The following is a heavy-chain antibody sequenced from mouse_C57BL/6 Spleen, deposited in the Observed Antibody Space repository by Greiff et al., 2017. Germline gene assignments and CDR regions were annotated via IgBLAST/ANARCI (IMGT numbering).Heavy chain of an antibody. CDR1: GYAFSSSW. V-gene: IGHV1-82*01. Sequence: QVQLQQSGPELVKPGASVKISCKASGYAFSSSWMNWVKQRPGKGLEWIGRIYPGDGDTNYNGKFKGKATLTADKSSSTAYMQLSSLASEDSAVYFCAREKMDYGGQGTSVTVSS. J-gene: IGHJ4*01. CDR3: AREKMDY. CDR2: IYPGDGDT.